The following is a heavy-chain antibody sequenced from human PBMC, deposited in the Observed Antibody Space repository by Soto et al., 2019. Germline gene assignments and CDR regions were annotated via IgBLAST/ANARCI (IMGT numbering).Heavy chain of an antibody. CDR3: ARPRSRLRYFDWQYNWFDP. CDR2: IIPIFGTA. V-gene: IGHV1-69*13. D-gene: IGHD3-9*01. CDR1: GGTFSSYA. Sequence: GASVKVSCKASGGTFSSYAISWVRQAPGQGLEWMGGIIPIFGTANYAQKFQGRVTITADESTSTAYMELSSLRSKDTAVYYCARPRSRLRYFDWQYNWFDPWGQGTLVTVSS. J-gene: IGHJ5*02.